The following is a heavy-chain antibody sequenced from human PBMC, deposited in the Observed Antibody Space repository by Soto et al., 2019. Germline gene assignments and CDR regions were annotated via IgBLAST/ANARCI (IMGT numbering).Heavy chain of an antibody. J-gene: IGHJ4*02. CDR1: GYTFTSYY. Sequence: QVQLVQSGAEVKKPVASVKVSCKKYGYTFTSYYMHWVRQATGQGLEWMGIINPSGGSTSYAQKVQGRVTMTRDTSTSTVYMELSSLRSEDTAVYYCAREGLKAAAEEIDYWGQGTLVTVSS. CDR3: AREGLKAAAEEIDY. D-gene: IGHD6-13*01. V-gene: IGHV1-46*01. CDR2: INPSGGST.